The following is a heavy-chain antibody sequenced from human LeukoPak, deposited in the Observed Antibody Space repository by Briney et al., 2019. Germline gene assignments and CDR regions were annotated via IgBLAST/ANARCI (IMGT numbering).Heavy chain of an antibody. J-gene: IGHJ4*02. D-gene: IGHD3-10*01. Sequence: ASVKVSCKASGYTFTGYYMHWVRQAPGQGLEWMGWINPNSGGTNYAQKFQGRVTMTRDTSISTAYMELSRLRSDDTAVYYCARGPMVRGVIRCYFDYWGQGTLVNVSS. CDR1: GYTFTGYY. CDR2: INPNSGGT. V-gene: IGHV1-2*02. CDR3: ARGPMVRGVIRCYFDY.